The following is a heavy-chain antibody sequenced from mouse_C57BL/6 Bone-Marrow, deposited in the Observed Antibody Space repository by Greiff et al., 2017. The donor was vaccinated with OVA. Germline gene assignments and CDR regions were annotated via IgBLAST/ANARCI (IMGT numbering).Heavy chain of an antibody. Sequence: EVQLVESVAELVRPGASVKLSCTASGFNIKNTYMHWVKQRPEQGLEWIGRIDPANDNTKYASKFQGKATMTADTSSNTAYLQLSSLSSEDTAVYCCARGNFGSSFYAMDYWGQGTSVTVSS. CDR3: ARGNFGSSFYAMDY. CDR1: GFNIKNTY. D-gene: IGHD1-1*01. J-gene: IGHJ4*01. V-gene: IGHV14-3*01. CDR2: IDPANDNT.